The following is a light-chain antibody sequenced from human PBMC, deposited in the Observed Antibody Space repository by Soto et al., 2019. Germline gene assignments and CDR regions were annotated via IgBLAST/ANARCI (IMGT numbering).Light chain of an antibody. Sequence: EIVLTQSPGTLSLSPGERATLSCRASQSVSSNYLAWYQRKPGQAPRLLIYGASSRAIDIPNRFSGSGSGTDFTLTITRLEPEGITVYYCQQYGSSPPTFGQGTKVEI. V-gene: IGKV3-20*01. CDR2: GAS. CDR1: QSVSSNY. J-gene: IGKJ1*01. CDR3: QQYGSSPPT.